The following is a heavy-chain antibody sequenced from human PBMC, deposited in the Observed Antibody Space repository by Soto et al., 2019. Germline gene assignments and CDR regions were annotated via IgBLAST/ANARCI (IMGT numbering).Heavy chain of an antibody. J-gene: IGHJ4*02. CDR3: ARQSTTGTTSYHFDY. D-gene: IGHD1-1*01. CDR1: GGSISSYY. V-gene: IGHV4-59*08. CDR2: IYYSGST. Sequence: PSETLSLTCTVSGGSISSYYWSWIRQPPGKGLEWIGYIYYSGSTNYNPSLKSRVTISVDTSKNQFSLKLSSVTAADTAVYYCARQSTTGTTSYHFDYWGQGTLVTVSS.